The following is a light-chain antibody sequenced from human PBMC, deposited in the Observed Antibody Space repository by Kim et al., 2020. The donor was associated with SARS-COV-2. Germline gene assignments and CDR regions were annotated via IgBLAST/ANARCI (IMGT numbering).Light chain of an antibody. J-gene: IGLJ1*01. Sequence: QSALTQPPSASGSPGQSVTISCTGTSSDVGGANYVSWYQQHPGKAPKLMIYEVSKRPSGVPDRFSGSKSGNTASLTVSGLRAEDEADYYCCSTAGRHIYVFGTGTTVAVL. V-gene: IGLV2-8*01. CDR1: SSDVGGANY. CDR2: EVS. CDR3: CSTAGRHIYV.